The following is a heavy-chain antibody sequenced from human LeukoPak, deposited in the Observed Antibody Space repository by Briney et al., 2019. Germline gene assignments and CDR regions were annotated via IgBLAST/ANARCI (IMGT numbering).Heavy chain of an antibody. CDR1: RGSISSYY. V-gene: IGHV4-59*01. CDR3: ASRPGGLRGYSYGYDAFDI. D-gene: IGHD5-18*01. CDR2: IYYSGST. Sequence: SETLSLTCTVSRGSISSYYWSWIRQPPGKGLEWIGYIYYSGSTNYNHSLKSRVTISVDTSKNQFSLKLSSVTAADTAVYYCASRPGGLRGYSYGYDAFDIWGQGTMVTVSS. J-gene: IGHJ3*02.